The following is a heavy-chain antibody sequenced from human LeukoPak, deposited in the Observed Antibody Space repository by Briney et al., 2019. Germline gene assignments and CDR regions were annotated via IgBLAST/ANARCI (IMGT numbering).Heavy chain of an antibody. CDR2: IGGGGDGT. J-gene: IGHJ4*02. V-gene: IGHV3-23*01. Sequence: GGSLRLSCAASGFTFSSYWMHWVRQAPGKGLEWVSIIGGGGDGTNYADSVKGRFTISRDNSKNTLFLQMNSLRAEDTAVYYCAKDQGIPIFGVVKFDYWGLGTLVTVSS. D-gene: IGHD3-3*01. CDR1: GFTFSSYW. CDR3: AKDQGIPIFGVVKFDY.